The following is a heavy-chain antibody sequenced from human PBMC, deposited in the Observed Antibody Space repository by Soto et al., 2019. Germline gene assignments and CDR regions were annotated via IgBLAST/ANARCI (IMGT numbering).Heavy chain of an antibody. V-gene: IGHV3-15*01. CDR2: IKSKTDGGTA. Sequence: EVQLVESGGGLVKPGGSLRLSCAASGFTFDNAWMSWVRQAPGKGLECVGRIKSKTDGGTADYAAPVKGRFTISSDDSKNTLFLQMNSLKTEDTAVYYCSTDRRHMYDLDYWGQGPLVLVSS. J-gene: IGHJ4*02. CDR1: GFTFDNAW. CDR3: STDRRHMYDLDY. D-gene: IGHD2-8*01.